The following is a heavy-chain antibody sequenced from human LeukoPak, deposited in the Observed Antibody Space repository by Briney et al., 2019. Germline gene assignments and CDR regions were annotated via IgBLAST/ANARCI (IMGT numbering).Heavy chain of an antibody. CDR1: GYTFTSYG. CDR3: ARSSVVVASAIADY. V-gene: IGHV1-18*01. J-gene: IGHJ4*02. D-gene: IGHD2-2*01. CDR2: ISAYNGNT. Sequence: ASVKVSCKASGYTFTSYGISWVRQAPGQGLEWMGWISAYNGNTNYAQKLQGRVTMTTDTSTNTAYMELRSLRSDDTALYYCARSSVVVASAIADYWGQGTLVTVSS.